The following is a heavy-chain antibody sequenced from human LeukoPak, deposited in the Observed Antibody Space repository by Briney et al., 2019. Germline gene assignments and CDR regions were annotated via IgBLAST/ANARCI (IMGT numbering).Heavy chain of an antibody. CDR2: ISHSGST. Sequence: SETLSLTCTVSGGSISTYYWSWIRQPPGKGLEWLAYISHSGSTNLNPSLKSRVTISVDTSMNQFSLKLSSVTAADTAVYYCARESDYYDSSGYFDYWGQGTLVTVSS. J-gene: IGHJ4*02. D-gene: IGHD3-22*01. CDR3: ARESDYYDSSGYFDY. CDR1: GGSISTYY. V-gene: IGHV4-59*01.